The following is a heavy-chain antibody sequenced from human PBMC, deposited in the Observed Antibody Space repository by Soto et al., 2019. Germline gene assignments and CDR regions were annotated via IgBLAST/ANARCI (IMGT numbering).Heavy chain of an antibody. CDR1: ACIIINYG. V-gene: IGHV1-18*01. CDR2: ISGYDGNT. Sequence: ASEKVSCNASACIIINYGITWVRQAPGQGIEWMGWISGYDGNTKDADKLQGRVTMTTDASTTTSYMELRSLRSDDTAVYYCARDEVPAANWLDRWGQGTLVTVSS. CDR3: ARDEVPAANWLDR. D-gene: IGHD2-2*01. J-gene: IGHJ5*02.